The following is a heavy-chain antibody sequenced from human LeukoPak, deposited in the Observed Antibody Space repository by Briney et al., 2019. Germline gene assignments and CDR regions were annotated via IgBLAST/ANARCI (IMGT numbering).Heavy chain of an antibody. CDR2: ISWNSGSI. CDR3: AKDLYDSSGYYLDAFDI. V-gene: IGHV3-9*01. Sequence: PGGSLRLSCAASGFTFDDYGMSWVRQAPGKGLEWVSGISWNSGSIGYADSVKGRFTISRDNAKNSLYLQMNSLRAEDTALYYCAKDLYDSSGYYLDAFDIWGQGTMVTVSS. J-gene: IGHJ3*02. D-gene: IGHD3-22*01. CDR1: GFTFDDYG.